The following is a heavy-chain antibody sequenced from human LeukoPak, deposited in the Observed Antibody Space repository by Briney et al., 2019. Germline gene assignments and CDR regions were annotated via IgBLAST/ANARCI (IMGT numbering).Heavy chain of an antibody. CDR2: IIPIFGTA. Sequence: SVKVSCKASGGTFSSYAISWVRQAPGQGLEWMGRIIPIFGTANYAQKFQGRVAITTDESTSTAYMELSSLRSEDTAVYYCARDGFGDSSGYYSYYFDYWGQGTLVTVSS. D-gene: IGHD3-22*01. J-gene: IGHJ4*02. CDR3: ARDGFGDSSGYYSYYFDY. CDR1: GGTFSSYA. V-gene: IGHV1-69*05.